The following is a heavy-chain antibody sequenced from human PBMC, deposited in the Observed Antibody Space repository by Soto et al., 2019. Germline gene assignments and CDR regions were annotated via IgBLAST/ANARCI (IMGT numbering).Heavy chain of an antibody. CDR2: TSTSGSTI. V-gene: IGHV3-11*01. CDR1: GFTFSDYY. Sequence: GGSLRLSCAASGFTFSDYYMSWIRQTPGKGLEWVSYTSTSGSTINYADSVKGRFTISRDNAKNSLYLQMNSLRAEGTAVYYCARVSPPPDYWGQGTLVTVSS. CDR3: ARVSPPPDY. J-gene: IGHJ4*02.